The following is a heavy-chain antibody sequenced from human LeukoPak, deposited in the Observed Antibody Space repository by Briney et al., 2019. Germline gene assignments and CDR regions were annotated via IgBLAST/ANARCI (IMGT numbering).Heavy chain of an antibody. V-gene: IGHV3-49*04. J-gene: IGHJ6*02. D-gene: IGHD3-10*01. CDR1: GFTFGDYA. CDR2: IRIKAYGGTT. CDR3: TRVSDTLVRGVAYYYGMDV. Sequence: GRSLRLSCTASGFTFGDYAMSWVRQAPGKGLEWVGFIRIKAYGGTTEYAASVKGRFTISRDDSKSIAYLQMNSLKTEDTAVYYRTRVSDTLVRGVAYYYGMDVWGQGTTVTVSS.